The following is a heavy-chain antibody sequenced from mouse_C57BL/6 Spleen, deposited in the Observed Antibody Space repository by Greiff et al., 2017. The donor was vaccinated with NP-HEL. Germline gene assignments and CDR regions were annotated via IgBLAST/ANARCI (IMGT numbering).Heavy chain of an antibody. J-gene: IGHJ1*03. Sequence: EVKLMESGGGLVQPGGSLSLSCAASGFTFTDYYMSWVRQPPGKALEWLGFIRNKANGYTTEYSASVKGRFTISRDTSQSILYLQMNALRAEDSSTYYGASPYYYGSSPYWYFDVWGTGTTVTVSS. V-gene: IGHV7-3*01. CDR3: ASPYYYGSSPYWYFDV. D-gene: IGHD1-1*01. CDR2: IRNKANGYTT. CDR1: GFTFTDYY.